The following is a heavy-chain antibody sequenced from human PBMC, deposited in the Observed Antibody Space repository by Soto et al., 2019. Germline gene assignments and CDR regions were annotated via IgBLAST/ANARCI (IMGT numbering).Heavy chain of an antibody. D-gene: IGHD6-13*01. CDR3: ARAHSSSWPYIDY. J-gene: IGHJ4*02. V-gene: IGHV3-23*01. CDR1: GFTFSSYA. Sequence: GGSLRLSCAASGFTFSSYAMSWVRQAPGKGLEWVSAISGSGGSTYYADSVKGRFTISRENAKNSLYLQMNSLRAGDTAVYYCARAHSSSWPYIDYWGQGTLVTVSS. CDR2: ISGSGGST.